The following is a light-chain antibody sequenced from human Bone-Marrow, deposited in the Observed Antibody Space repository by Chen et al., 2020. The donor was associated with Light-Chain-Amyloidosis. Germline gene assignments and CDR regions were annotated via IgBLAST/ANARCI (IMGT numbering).Light chain of an antibody. V-gene: IGKV3-20*01. J-gene: IGKJ4*01. CDR3: QQHGSSPS. CDR1: QSVSSSY. Sequence: EIVLTQSPGTLSLSPGEIATLSCRASQSVSSSYLAWYQQKPGQAPRLLIYGASSRATGIPARFSGSGSETDFTLTISRLEPEDFAVYYCQQHGSSPSFGGGTKVEIK. CDR2: GAS.